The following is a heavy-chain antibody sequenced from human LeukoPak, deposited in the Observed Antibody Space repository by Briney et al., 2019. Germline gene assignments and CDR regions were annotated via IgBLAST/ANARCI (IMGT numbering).Heavy chain of an antibody. CDR2: LYHSGAA. Sequence: SETLSLTCTVSGDSISNYYWTWIRQTPGKGLEWIGNLYHSGAADYNPSLKTRVTTSVDTSKDQFSLSLRSSTAAHTAVYFCARLGKTYYMDVWGTGTTVTVSS. CDR1: GDSISNYY. D-gene: IGHD1/OR15-1a*01. CDR3: ARLGKTYYMDV. V-gene: IGHV4-59*08. J-gene: IGHJ6*03.